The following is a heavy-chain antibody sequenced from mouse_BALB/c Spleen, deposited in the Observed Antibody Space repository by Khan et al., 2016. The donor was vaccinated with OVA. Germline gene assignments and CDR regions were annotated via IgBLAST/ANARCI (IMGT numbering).Heavy chain of an antibody. CDR3: TRRPGFFDG. J-gene: IGHJ1*01. V-gene: IGHV5-12-1*01. Sequence: EVHLVESGGGLVKPGGSLKLSCTASGFAFSSFDMSWVRQTPEKRLEWVAYVCSGGDNTYSPDTMQGRFTISRDNAKNTLYLQISSLMSEDTAIYYCTRRPGFFDGWGAGTTVTVSS. CDR2: VCSGGDNT. CDR1: GFAFSSFD.